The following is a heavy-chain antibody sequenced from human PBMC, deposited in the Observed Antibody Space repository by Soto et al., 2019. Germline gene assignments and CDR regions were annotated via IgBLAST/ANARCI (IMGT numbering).Heavy chain of an antibody. CDR2: IHPGDSDP. V-gene: IGHV5-51*01. D-gene: IGHD3-22*01. CDR3: ARLYDSSGYPIDY. Sequence: GESLKISCKGSGYSFTSYWIGWVRQMPVKGLEWMGIIHPGDSDPRYSPSFQGQVTISADKSISTAHLQWSSLKASDTAMYYCARLYDSSGYPIDYWGQGTLVTVSS. J-gene: IGHJ4*02. CDR1: GYSFTSYW.